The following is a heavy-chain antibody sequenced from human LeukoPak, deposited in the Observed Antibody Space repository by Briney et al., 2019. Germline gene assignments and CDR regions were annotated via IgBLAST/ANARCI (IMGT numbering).Heavy chain of an antibody. Sequence: GGSLRLSCAASGFTFSSYAMSWVRQAPGKGLEWVSAISGSGGSTYYADSVKGRFTISRDNSKNSLYLQMNSLRAEDTAVYYCAKKRGMATMIVVVPDDYWGQGTLVTVSS. CDR1: GFTFSSYA. V-gene: IGHV3-23*01. J-gene: IGHJ4*02. CDR3: AKKRGMATMIVVVPDDY. D-gene: IGHD3-22*01. CDR2: ISGSGGST.